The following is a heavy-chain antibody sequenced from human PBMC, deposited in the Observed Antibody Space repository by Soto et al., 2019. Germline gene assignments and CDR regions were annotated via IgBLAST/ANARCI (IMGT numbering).Heavy chain of an antibody. CDR1: WDSVSSKSAG. CDR2: TYYRSKWSY. Sequence: QVPLPQSGPGMVTPSQTLSLTGGSSWDSVSSKSAGWSWIRQYPSRSREWLGRTYYRSKWSYDYAVSVKGRITITPDTSKNQCSRELNSVSPEDTAVYYCAKVGLVRGANHGCFDPWCQRAMVTVSS. J-gene: IGHJ5*02. V-gene: IGHV6-1*01. D-gene: IGHD3-10*01. CDR3: AKVGLVRGANHGCFDP.